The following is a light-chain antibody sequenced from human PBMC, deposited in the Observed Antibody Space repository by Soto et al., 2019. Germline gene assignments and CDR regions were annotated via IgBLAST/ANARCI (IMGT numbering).Light chain of an antibody. V-gene: IGKV2-30*01. J-gene: IGKJ1*01. CDR1: QSLLYSDGNTY. Sequence: DVVMTQSPLSLPVTLGQPASISCRSSQSLLYSDGNTYLSWFQQRPGQSPRRLIYKVSIRDSGVPDRFSGSGSGTDFTLKITRVEAEDVGVYYCMQGTSWPQRTFGQGPKVEIK. CDR2: KVS. CDR3: MQGTSWPQRT.